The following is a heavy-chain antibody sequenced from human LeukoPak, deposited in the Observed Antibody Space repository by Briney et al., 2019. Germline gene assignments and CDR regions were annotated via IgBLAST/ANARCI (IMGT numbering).Heavy chain of an antibody. CDR1: GFTFSSYG. J-gene: IGHJ4*02. CDR3: AKDSGRDYFDY. D-gene: IGHD1-14*01. Sequence: PGGSLRLSCAASGFTFSSYGMHWVRQPPGKGLEWVAVIWYDGSNKYYADSVKGRFTIYRDNSKNTLYLQMNSLRAEDTAVYYCAKDSGRDYFDYWGQGTLVTVSS. V-gene: IGHV3-33*06. CDR2: IWYDGSNK.